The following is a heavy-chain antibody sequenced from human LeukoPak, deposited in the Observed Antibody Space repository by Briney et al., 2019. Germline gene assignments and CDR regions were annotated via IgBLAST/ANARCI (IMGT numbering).Heavy chain of an antibody. V-gene: IGHV3-53*01. J-gene: IGHJ4*02. CDR3: ARDLILDY. CDR1: GFTVSSSH. CDR2: IYSGGDT. Sequence: PGGSLRLSCAASGFTVSSSHMTWVRQAVGKGLEWVSFIYSGGDTSYADSVKGRFTISRDNSKNTLYLQMNSLRAEDTAVYYCARDLILDYWGQGTLVTVSS. D-gene: IGHD3-22*01.